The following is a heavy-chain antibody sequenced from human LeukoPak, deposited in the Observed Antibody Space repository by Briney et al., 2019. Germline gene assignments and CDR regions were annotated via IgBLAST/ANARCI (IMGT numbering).Heavy chain of an antibody. CDR2: IYYSGAT. CDR1: GFTFSSYE. Sequence: GSLRLSCAASGFTFSSYEVNWVRQPPGKGLEWIGSIYYSGATYYNPSLKSRVTISVDTSKNQFSLKLSSVTAADTAVYYCARNTDYWGQGTLVTVSS. CDR3: ARNTDY. J-gene: IGHJ4*02. D-gene: IGHD2-2*02. V-gene: IGHV4-59*05.